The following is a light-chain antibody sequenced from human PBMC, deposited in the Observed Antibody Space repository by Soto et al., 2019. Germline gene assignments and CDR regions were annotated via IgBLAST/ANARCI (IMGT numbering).Light chain of an antibody. Sequence: EIVLTQSPATLSLSPGERATLSCRASQSVGSYLAWYQQKPGQAPRLLIHDASNRATGIPARFSGSGSGTDFTLTISSLEPEDFVVYYCQQRSNRLTFGGGTKVEIK. J-gene: IGKJ4*01. CDR3: QQRSNRLT. CDR1: QSVGSY. V-gene: IGKV3-11*01. CDR2: DAS.